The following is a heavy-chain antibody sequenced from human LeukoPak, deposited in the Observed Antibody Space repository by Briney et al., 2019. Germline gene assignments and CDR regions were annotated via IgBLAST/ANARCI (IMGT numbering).Heavy chain of an antibody. J-gene: IGHJ3*02. V-gene: IGHV3-23*01. Sequence: GGSLRLSCAASGFTFSSYAMTWVRQAPGKGLEWVSSISGSGGSTYYADSVKGRFTISRDNSENTLYLQMNSLRAEDTAAYYCAKGTTVTTPRAFDIWGQGTMVTVSS. CDR3: AKGTTVTTPRAFDI. CDR1: GFTFSSYA. CDR2: ISGSGGST. D-gene: IGHD4-17*01.